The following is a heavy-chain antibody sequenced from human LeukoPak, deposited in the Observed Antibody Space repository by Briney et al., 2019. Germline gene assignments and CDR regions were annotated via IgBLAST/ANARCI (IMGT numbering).Heavy chain of an antibody. CDR1: GGSISSSSYY. CDR2: IYYSGST. CDR3: ARLEMATITY. D-gene: IGHD5-24*01. V-gene: IGHV4-39*01. Sequence: SETLSLTCTVSGGSISSSSYYRGWIRQPPGKGLEWIGSIYYSGSTYYNPSLKSRVTISVDTSKNQFSLKLSSVTAADTAVYYCARLEMATITYWGQGTLVTVSS. J-gene: IGHJ4*02.